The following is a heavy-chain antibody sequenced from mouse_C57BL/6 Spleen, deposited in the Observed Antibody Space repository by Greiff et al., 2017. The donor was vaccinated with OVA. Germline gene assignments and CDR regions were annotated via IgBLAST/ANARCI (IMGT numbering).Heavy chain of an antibody. CDR2: IYPGSGST. V-gene: IGHV1-55*01. D-gene: IGHD1-1*01. CDR3: ARTDCSSFYWYYDV. Sequence: QVQLQQPGAELVKPGASVKMSCKASGYTFTSYWITWVKQRPGQGLEWIGDIYPGSGSTNYNEKFKSKATLTVDTSSSTAYMQLSSLTSKDSAVYYYARTDCSSFYWYYDVWGTGTTVTVSS. CDR1: GYTFTSYW. J-gene: IGHJ1*03.